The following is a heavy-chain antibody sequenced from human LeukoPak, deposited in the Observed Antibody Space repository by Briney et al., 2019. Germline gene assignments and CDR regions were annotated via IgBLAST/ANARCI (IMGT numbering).Heavy chain of an antibody. CDR2: ISYSGST. CDR3: AREVGYYDSSGYYPEDFDY. Sequence: SETLSLTCTVSGGSISSDYWSWVRQPPGKGLEWIGYISYSGSTKYNPSLGSRLTISVDTSKNQFSLKLSSVTAADTAVYYCAREVGYYDSSGYYPEDFDYWGQGTLVTVSS. D-gene: IGHD3-22*01. J-gene: IGHJ4*02. V-gene: IGHV4-59*12. CDR1: GGSISSDY.